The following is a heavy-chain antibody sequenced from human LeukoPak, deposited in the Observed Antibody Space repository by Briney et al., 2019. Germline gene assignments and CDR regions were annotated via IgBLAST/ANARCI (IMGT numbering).Heavy chain of an antibody. CDR3: ARYHLELDYFDY. Sequence: SETLSLTCTVSGGSISSYYWSWIRQPPGKGLEWIGCIYYSGSTNYNPSLKSRVTISVDTSKNQFSLKLSSVTAADTAVYYCARYHLELDYFDYWGQGTLVTVSS. V-gene: IGHV4-59*08. CDR1: GGSISSYY. D-gene: IGHD3-10*01. CDR2: IYYSGST. J-gene: IGHJ4*02.